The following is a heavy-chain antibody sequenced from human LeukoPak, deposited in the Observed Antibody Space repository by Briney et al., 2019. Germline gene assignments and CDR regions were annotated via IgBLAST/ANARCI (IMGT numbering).Heavy chain of an antibody. CDR3: ARDPSHYYYMDV. J-gene: IGHJ6*03. CDR1: GYTFTGYY. V-gene: IGHV1-2*02. CDR2: INPNSGGT. Sequence: GASVKVSCKASGYTFTGYYMHWVRQAPGQGLEWMGWINPNSGGTNYAQKFQGRVTMTRDTSISTAYMELSSLISDDTAVYYCARDPSHYYYMDVWGKGTTVTISS.